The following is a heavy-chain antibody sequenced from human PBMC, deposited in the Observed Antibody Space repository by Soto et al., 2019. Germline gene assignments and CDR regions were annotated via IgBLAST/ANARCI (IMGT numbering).Heavy chain of an antibody. J-gene: IGHJ4*02. V-gene: IGHV2-5*01. Sequence: QITLKESGPPLVKPTQTLTLTCTFSGFSLSTSGVGVGWIRQPPGKALEWLALIYWNDDKRYSPSLKSRLTITKDTSENQVVLTMTNMDPVDTATYYCAHTSSAAGGFDYWGQGTLVTVSS. CDR1: GFSLSTSGVG. D-gene: IGHD6-13*01. CDR2: IYWNDDK. CDR3: AHTSSAAGGFDY.